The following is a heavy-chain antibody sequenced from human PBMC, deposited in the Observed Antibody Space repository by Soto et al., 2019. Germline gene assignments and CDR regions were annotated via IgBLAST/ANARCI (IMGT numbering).Heavy chain of an antibody. CDR1: GYTFTSYG. J-gene: IGHJ5*02. D-gene: IGHD3-16*02. V-gene: IGHV1-18*01. CDR2: ISAYNGNT. CDR3: ARDLGMITFGGVIRHPDPPSGFDP. Sequence: ASVKVSCKASGYTFTSYGISWVRQAPGQGLEWMGWISAYNGNTNYAQKLQGRVTMTTDASTSTAYMELRSLRSDDTAVYYCARDLGMITFGGVIRHPDPPSGFDPWGQGTLVTVSS.